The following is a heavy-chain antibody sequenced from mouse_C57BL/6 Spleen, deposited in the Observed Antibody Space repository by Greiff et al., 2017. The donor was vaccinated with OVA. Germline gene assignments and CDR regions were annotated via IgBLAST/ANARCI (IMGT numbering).Heavy chain of an antibody. V-gene: IGHV1-20*01. D-gene: IGHD1-1*01. CDR1: GYSFTGYF. CDR2: INPYNGDT. CDR3: ARSPYYGSSRYYFDY. J-gene: IGHJ2*01. Sequence: EVQLQQSGPELVKPGDSVKISCKASGYSFTGYFMNWVMQSHGKSLEWIGRINPYNGDTFYNQKFKGKATLTVEKSSSTAHMELRSLTSEDSAVYYCARSPYYGSSRYYFDYWGQGTTLTVSS.